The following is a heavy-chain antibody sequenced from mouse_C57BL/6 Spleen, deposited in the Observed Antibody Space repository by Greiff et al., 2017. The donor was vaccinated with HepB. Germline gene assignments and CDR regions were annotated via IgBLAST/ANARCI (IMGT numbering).Heavy chain of an antibody. CDR2: IRNKANNHAT. D-gene: IGHD1-1*01. CDR1: GFTFSDAW. V-gene: IGHV6-6*01. Sequence: EVQRVESGGGLVQPGGSMKLSCAASGFTFSDAWMAWVRQSPEKGLEWVAEIRNKANNHATYYAESVKGRFTISRDDSKSSVYLQMNSLRAEDTGIYYCTRPGTTVEFAYWGQGTLVTVSA. J-gene: IGHJ3*01. CDR3: TRPGTTVEFAY.